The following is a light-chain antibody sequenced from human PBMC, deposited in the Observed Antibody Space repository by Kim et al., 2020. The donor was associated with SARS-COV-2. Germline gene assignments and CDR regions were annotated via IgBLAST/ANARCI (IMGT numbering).Light chain of an antibody. V-gene: IGLV2-8*01. CDR3: NSHAGNNNYV. J-gene: IGLJ1*01. CDR2: EVT. CDR1: SSDVGVSNY. Sequence: QSALTQPPSASGSPGQSVTISCTGTSSDVGVSNYVSWYQQHPGKPPKLIIYEVTKRPSGVPDRFSGSKSGNTASLTVSGLQGEDEADYYCNSHAGNNNYVFGTGTKVTVL.